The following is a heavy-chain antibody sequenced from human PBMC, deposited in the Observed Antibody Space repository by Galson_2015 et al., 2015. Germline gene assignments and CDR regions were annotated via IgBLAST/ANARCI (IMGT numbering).Heavy chain of an antibody. V-gene: IGHV3-23*01. CDR3: AKDRPSRGAMPFHGFDI. J-gene: IGHJ3*02. D-gene: IGHD2-2*01. CDR1: GFTFSSYA. CDR2: ISGSGGST. Sequence: SLRLSCAASGFTFSSYAMSWVRQAPGKGLEWVSAISGSGGSTYYADSVKGRFTISRDNSKNTLYLQMNSLRAEDTAVYYCAKDRPSRGAMPFHGFDIWGQGTMVTVSS.